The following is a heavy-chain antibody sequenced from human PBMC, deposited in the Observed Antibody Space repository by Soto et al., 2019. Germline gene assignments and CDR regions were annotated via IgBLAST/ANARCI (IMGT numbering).Heavy chain of an antibody. CDR3: AKDRGLAESGRWSHYYYGMDV. CDR2: LTPRGTT. CDR1: GFSFSDYS. V-gene: IGHV3-23*01. Sequence: EVQLLESGGGLVQPGGSLRLSCAASGFSFSDYSMTWVRQAPGRGLEWVSTLTPRGTTFYADSVRGRFTISRDNYRNTLFLEMNSLRSEDTAVYYCAKDRGLAESGRWSHYYYGMDVWGQGTTVTVSS. D-gene: IGHD1-26*01. J-gene: IGHJ6*02.